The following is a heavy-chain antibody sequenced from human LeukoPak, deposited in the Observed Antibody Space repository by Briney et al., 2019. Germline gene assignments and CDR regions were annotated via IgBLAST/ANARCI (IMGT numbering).Heavy chain of an antibody. CDR1: GGYTGSHY. CDR2: VSPSGTT. V-gene: IGHV4-4*07. D-gene: IGHD2/OR15-2a*01. Sequence: SETLSLTCTVSGGYTGSHYWSWIRQPAGKGLEWIGRVSPSGTTHYNPSLGSRVTMSVDTSKNYFSLRLSSVTASDTAVYYCARDFYASGFYFWFDPWGQGILVTVSS. CDR3: ARDFYASGFYFWFDP. J-gene: IGHJ5*02.